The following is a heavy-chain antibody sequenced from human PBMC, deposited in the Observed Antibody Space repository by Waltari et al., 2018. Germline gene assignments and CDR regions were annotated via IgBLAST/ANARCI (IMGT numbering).Heavy chain of an antibody. CDR3: ARESDSSSFDY. J-gene: IGHJ4*02. V-gene: IGHV4-39*07. D-gene: IGHD6-6*01. CDR1: GGSISSSSYY. CDR2: IYYSGST. Sequence: QLQLQESGPGLVKPSETLSRTCTVSGGSISSSSYYWGWIRQPPGKGLEWIGSIYYSGSTSDNPSLKSRVTISVDTSKNQFSLKLSSVTAADTAVYYCARESDSSSFDYWGQGTLVTVSS.